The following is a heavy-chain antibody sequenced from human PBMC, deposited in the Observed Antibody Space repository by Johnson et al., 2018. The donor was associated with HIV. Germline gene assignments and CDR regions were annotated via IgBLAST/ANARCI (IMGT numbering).Heavy chain of an antibody. CDR3: ARLTTSADGGAFDI. CDR2: IRSSASTM. J-gene: IGHJ3*02. D-gene: IGHD1-14*01. CDR1: GFTFSDYY. V-gene: IGHV3-11*04. Sequence: QVQLVESGGGLIQPGGSLRLSCAASGFTFSDYYMSWIRQPPGKGLEWVSYIRSSASTMYYADSVKGRFTLSRYNAKNSLYLQMNSLRAEDTAVYYCARLTTSADGGAFDIWGQGTMVTVSS.